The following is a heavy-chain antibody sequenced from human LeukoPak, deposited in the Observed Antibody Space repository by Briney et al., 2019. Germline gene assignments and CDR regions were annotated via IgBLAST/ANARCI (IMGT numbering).Heavy chain of an antibody. CDR1: GFTFSSYA. Sequence: GGSLRLSCAASGFTFSSYAMHWVRQAPGKGLEWVAVISYDGSNKYYADSVKGRFTISRDNAKNSLYLQMNSRRAEDTAVYYCARDFSGWSMGAFDIWGQGTMVTVSS. J-gene: IGHJ3*02. D-gene: IGHD6-19*01. CDR3: ARDFSGWSMGAFDI. CDR2: ISYDGSNK. V-gene: IGHV3-30*04.